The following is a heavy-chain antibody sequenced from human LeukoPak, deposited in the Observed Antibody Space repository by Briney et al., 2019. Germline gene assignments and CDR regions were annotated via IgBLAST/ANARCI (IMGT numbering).Heavy chain of an antibody. V-gene: IGHV4-4*02. Sequence: RTSETLSLTCAVSGGSISRSNWWSWVRQPPGKGLEWIGYIYSSGSTIYNPSLKSRVTISIDTSRNQFSLRLSSVTAADTAVYYCARDHCSGGSCYPGWFDPWGQGTLVTVSS. CDR1: GGSISRSNW. D-gene: IGHD2-15*01. CDR3: ARDHCSGGSCYPGWFDP. J-gene: IGHJ5*02. CDR2: IYSSGST.